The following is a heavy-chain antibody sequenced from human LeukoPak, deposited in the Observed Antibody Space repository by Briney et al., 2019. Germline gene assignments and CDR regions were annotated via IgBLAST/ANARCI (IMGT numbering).Heavy chain of an antibody. CDR3: ARVPSSPYDFWSGYSPYYYYMDV. CDR1: GYTFTSYD. V-gene: IGHV1-8*03. Sequence: ASVKVSCKASGYTFTSYDINWVRQATGQGLEGMGWMNPNSGNTGYAQKFQGRVTITRNTSISTAYMELSSLRSEDTAVYYCARVPSSPYDFWSGYSPYYYYMDVWGKGTTVTVSS. J-gene: IGHJ6*03. CDR2: MNPNSGNT. D-gene: IGHD3-3*01.